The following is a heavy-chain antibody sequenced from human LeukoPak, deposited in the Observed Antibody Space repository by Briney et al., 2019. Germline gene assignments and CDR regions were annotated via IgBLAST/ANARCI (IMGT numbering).Heavy chain of an antibody. D-gene: IGHD3-16*01. CDR2: ISGSGGST. V-gene: IGHV3-23*01. Sequence: GGSLRLSCAASGFTFSSYAMSWVRQAPGKGLEWVSLISGSGGSTYYADSVKGRFTISRDNSKNTLYLQMNSLRAEDTAVFYCAKDRDDYVWGSYLGAFDTWGQGTMVTVSS. CDR1: GFTFSSYA. J-gene: IGHJ3*02. CDR3: AKDRDDYVWGSYLGAFDT.